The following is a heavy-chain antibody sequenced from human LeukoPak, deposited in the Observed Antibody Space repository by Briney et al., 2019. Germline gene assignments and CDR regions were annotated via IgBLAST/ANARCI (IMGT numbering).Heavy chain of an antibody. Sequence: PSETLSLTCTVSGGSISSSSYYWGWIRQPPGKGLEWIGSIYYSGSTYYNPSLKSRVTISVDTSKNQFSLKLSSVTAADTAVYYCARSIAARHYYYYYMDVWGKGTTVTVSS. CDR3: ARSIAARHYYYYYMDV. D-gene: IGHD6-6*01. V-gene: IGHV4-39*01. CDR2: IYYSGST. J-gene: IGHJ6*03. CDR1: GGSISSSSYY.